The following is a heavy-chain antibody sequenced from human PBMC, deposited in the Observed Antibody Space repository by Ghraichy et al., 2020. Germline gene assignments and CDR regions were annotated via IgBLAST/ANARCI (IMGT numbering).Heavy chain of an antibody. CDR2: ISGSGTYI. V-gene: IGHV3-21*01. CDR3: ARGPYRDGTHFDY. J-gene: IGHJ4*02. D-gene: IGHD5-24*01. Sequence: GGSLRLSCAASGFTFSSHSMNWVRQAPGRGLEWVSSISGSGTYIYYEDSVKGRFTVSRDNAENSVYLQLSSLRADDTAVYYCARGPYRDGTHFDYWGQGTLVTVSS. CDR1: GFTFSSHS.